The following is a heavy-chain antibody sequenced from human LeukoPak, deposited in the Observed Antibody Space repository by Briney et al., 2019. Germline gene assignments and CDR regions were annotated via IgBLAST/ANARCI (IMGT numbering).Heavy chain of an antibody. J-gene: IGHJ4*02. CDR2: IYPGDSDT. CDR3: ARLDDSSGYYSYFDY. Sequence: GESLKISCKGSGYSFTDYWISWVRQMPGKGLEWMGIIYPGDSDTRYSPSFQGQVTISADKSISTAYLQWSSLKASDTAMYYCARLDDSSGYYSYFDYWGQGTLVTVSS. V-gene: IGHV5-51*01. CDR1: GYSFTDYW. D-gene: IGHD3-22*01.